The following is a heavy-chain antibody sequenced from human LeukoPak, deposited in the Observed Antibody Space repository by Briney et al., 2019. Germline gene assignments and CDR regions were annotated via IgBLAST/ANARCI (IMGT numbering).Heavy chain of an antibody. J-gene: IGHJ4*02. CDR2: ITGSGGAV. D-gene: IGHD3-16*01. V-gene: IGHV3-48*03. CDR3: ARNGGGLDY. Sequence: GGSLRLSCAASEFTFSSYGIIWVRQAPGKGLEWVSWITGSGGAVKYADSVKGRFTTSRDNAKKSVYLQMNSLRVEDTAVYYCARNGGGLDYWGQGTLVTASS. CDR1: EFTFSSYG.